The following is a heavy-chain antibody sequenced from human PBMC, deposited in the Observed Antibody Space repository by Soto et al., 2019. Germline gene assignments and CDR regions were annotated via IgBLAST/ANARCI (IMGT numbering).Heavy chain of an antibody. Sequence: PGGSLGLSCAAAGFTFSSYAMSWVRQAPGKGLEWVSVLSESDDSAYYADSVKGRFTISRDNSQKTLYLQMNSLRAEDTAVYYCAKDLFQYGSSGDYAAVCYFDQWGPGILVTVSS. J-gene: IGHJ4*02. V-gene: IGHV3-23*01. CDR2: LSESDDSA. CDR3: AKDLFQYGSSGDYAAVCYFDQ. D-gene: IGHD3-22*01. CDR1: GFTFSSYA.